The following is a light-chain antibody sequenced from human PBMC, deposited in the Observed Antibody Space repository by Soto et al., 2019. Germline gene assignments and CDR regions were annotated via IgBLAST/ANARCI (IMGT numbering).Light chain of an antibody. V-gene: IGLV2-14*01. CDR2: DVS. CDR3: SSYTSSSFL. J-gene: IGLJ2*01. Sequence: QSALAQPASVSGSPGQSITIPCTGTSSDVGGYNYVSWYQQHPGKAPKLMIYDVSNRPSGVSNRFSGSKSGNTASLTISGLQAEDEADYYCSSYTSSSFLFGGGTKLSVL. CDR1: SSDVGGYNY.